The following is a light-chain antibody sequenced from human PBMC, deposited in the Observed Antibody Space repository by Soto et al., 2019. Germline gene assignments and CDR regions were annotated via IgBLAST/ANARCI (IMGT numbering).Light chain of an antibody. CDR3: QQYGRSPWT. CDR2: GAS. V-gene: IGKV3-20*01. Sequence: EIVLTQSPGTLSLSPGERATLSCRASQSVSSSYLAWYQQKPGQAPRLLIYGASSRATGIPDRFSGSGSGTDLTLTISTLEPEDFAVYYCQQYGRSPWTFGHGTKVAIK. J-gene: IGKJ1*01. CDR1: QSVSSSY.